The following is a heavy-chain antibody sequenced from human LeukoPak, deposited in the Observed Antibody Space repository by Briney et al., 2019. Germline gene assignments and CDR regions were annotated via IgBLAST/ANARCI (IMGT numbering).Heavy chain of an antibody. CDR1: GFTFSSYA. V-gene: IGHV3-23*01. D-gene: IGHD3-22*01. J-gene: IGHJ3*02. CDR2: ISGSGGST. CDR3: ARDKERRYYDSSGYGAFDI. Sequence: PGGSLRLSCAASGFTFSSYAMSWVRQAPGKGLEWVSAISGSGGSTYYADSVKGRFTISRDNSKNTLYLQMNSLRAEDTAVYYCARDKERRYYDSSGYGAFDIWGQGTMVTVSS.